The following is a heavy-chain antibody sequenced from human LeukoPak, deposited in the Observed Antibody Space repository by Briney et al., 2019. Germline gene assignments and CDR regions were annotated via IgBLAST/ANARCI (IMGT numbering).Heavy chain of an antibody. D-gene: IGHD6-19*01. CDR1: GFTFSHLW. Sequence: GGSLRLSCTAASGFTFSHLWMNWVRQAPGKGLEWVANIKSDGYEKYYADSVKGRFTIPRDNARNSLYLQMNSLRVEDTAVYYCAGGRGWLIDYWGQGTLVTVSS. CDR2: IKSDGYEK. J-gene: IGHJ4*02. CDR3: AGGRGWLIDY. V-gene: IGHV3-7*04.